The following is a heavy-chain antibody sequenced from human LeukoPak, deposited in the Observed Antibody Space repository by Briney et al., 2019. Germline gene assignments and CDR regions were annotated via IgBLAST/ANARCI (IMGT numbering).Heavy chain of an antibody. V-gene: IGHV4-31*03. Sequence: SETLSLTCTVSGGSLSSGNYYWSWIRQHPGTGLEYIGYIYCSGSTYYNPSLKSRVTISVDTSQNQFSLKLSSVTAADTAVYYCATEGRIIRGVIDIWGQGPMVTVSS. CDR2: IYCSGST. CDR3: ATEGRIIRGVIDI. CDR1: GGSLSSGNYY. D-gene: IGHD3-10*01. J-gene: IGHJ3*02.